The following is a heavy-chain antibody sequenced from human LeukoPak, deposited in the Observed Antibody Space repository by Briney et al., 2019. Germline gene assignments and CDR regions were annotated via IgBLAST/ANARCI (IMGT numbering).Heavy chain of an antibody. CDR1: GFSVSNNY. D-gene: IGHD2-2*01. CDR2: IYSGGGK. CDR3: ARDGYCSSTSCYYFDY. J-gene: IGHJ4*02. Sequence: GGSLRLSCAASGFSVSNNYMSWVRQAPGKGLEWVSVIYSGGGKYYADSVKGRFTISRDNSKNTLYLQMNSLRAEDTAVYYCARDGYCSSTSCYYFDYWGQGTLVTVSS. V-gene: IGHV3-66*01.